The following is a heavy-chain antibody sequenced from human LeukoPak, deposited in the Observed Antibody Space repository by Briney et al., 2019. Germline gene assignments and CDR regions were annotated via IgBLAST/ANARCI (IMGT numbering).Heavy chain of an antibody. V-gene: IGHV3-74*01. CDR3: ARVNYGDYGGDY. CDR1: GFTFSSYV. D-gene: IGHD4-17*01. CDR2: INSDGSST. J-gene: IGHJ4*02. Sequence: GGSLRLSCAASGFTFSSYVMTWVRQTPGKGLVWVSRINSDGSSTSYADSVKGRFTISRDNAKNTLYLQMNSLRAEDTAVYYCARVNYGDYGGDYWGQGTLVTVSS.